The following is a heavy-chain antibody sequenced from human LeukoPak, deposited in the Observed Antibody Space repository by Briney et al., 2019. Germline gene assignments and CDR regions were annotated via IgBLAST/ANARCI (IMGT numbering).Heavy chain of an antibody. CDR2: INHSGST. V-gene: IGHV4-34*01. CDR1: GGSFSGYY. D-gene: IGHD3-22*01. J-gene: IGHJ3*02. CDR3: ARVKAPTYYYDSSGYVAAFDI. Sequence: PSETLSLTCAVYGGSFSGYYWSWIRQPPGKGLEWIGEINHSGSTNYNPSLKSRVTISVDTSKNQFSLKLSSVTAADTAVYYCARVKAPTYYYDSSGYVAAFDIWGQGTMVTVSS.